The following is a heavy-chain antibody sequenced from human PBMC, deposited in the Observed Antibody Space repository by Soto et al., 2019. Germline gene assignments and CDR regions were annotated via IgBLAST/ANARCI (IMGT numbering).Heavy chain of an antibody. Sequence: PGESLKISCKGSGYIFTNYWIGWVRQMPGKGLEWMGIIYPGDSGTRYSPSFEGQVTISADKAISTAYLQWSSLKASDTAMYYCARLPGYDYLWGTYRYMHYWGQGTLVTVSS. CDR1: GYIFTNYW. D-gene: IGHD3-16*02. CDR3: ARLPGYDYLWGTYRYMHY. CDR2: IYPGDSGT. J-gene: IGHJ4*02. V-gene: IGHV5-51*01.